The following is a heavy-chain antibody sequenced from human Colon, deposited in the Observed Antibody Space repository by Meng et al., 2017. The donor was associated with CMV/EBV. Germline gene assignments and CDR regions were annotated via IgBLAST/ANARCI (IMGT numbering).Heavy chain of an antibody. Sequence: ASLRLSCAASGFSFSNYAMRWARPIPGKGLEWVATISDSGGSTHYADSVKGRFTISRDNSKKTLSLLMNSLRADDTAVYYCDGSDFWGQGTLVTVSS. V-gene: IGHV3-23*01. J-gene: IGHJ4*02. CDR1: GFSFSNYA. CDR2: ISDSGGST. CDR3: DGSDF.